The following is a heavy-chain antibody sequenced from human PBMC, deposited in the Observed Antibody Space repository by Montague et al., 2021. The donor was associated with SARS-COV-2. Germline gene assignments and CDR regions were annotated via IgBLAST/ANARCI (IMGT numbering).Heavy chain of an antibody. CDR3: EGGREYSSSSGFDY. CDR1: GGSISSNY. CDR2: IYYSGST. V-gene: IGHV4-59*01. Sequence: SETLSLTCTVSGGSISSNYWSWIWKRPGKGLEWIGYIYYSGSTNYNYYPTSQVPISVDTSKTQYYLKLSSVTAADTAVYYCEGGREYSSSSGFDYWGQGTLVTVSS. J-gene: IGHJ4*02. D-gene: IGHD6-6*01.